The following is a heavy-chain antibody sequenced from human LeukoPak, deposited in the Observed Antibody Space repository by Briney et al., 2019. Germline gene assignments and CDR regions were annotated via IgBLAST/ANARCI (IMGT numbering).Heavy chain of an antibody. Sequence: SETLSLTCTVSGGSINNYYWSWIRQPPGKGLEWIGYIYYSGSTNYNPSLKGRVTISVDTSKNQLSLKLSSVSAADTAVYYCARVVSGSYGDWFDPWGQGTLVTVSS. D-gene: IGHD1-26*01. CDR2: IYYSGST. CDR3: ARVVSGSYGDWFDP. J-gene: IGHJ5*02. V-gene: IGHV4-59*01. CDR1: GGSINNYY.